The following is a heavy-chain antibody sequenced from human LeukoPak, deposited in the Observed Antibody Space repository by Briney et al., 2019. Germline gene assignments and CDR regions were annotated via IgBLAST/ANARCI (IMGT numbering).Heavy chain of an antibody. CDR3: ARDLARYSSSCLDY. V-gene: IGHV3-33*01. Sequence: PGGSLRLSCAASGFTFSSYGMHWVRQAPGKGLEWVAVIWYDGGNKYYADSVKGRFTISRDNSKNTLYLQMNSLRAEDTAVYYCARDLARYSSSCLDYWGQGTLVTVSS. D-gene: IGHD6-13*01. J-gene: IGHJ4*02. CDR2: IWYDGGNK. CDR1: GFTFSSYG.